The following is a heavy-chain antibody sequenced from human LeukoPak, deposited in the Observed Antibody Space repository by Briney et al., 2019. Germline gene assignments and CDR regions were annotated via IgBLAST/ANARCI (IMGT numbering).Heavy chain of an antibody. CDR2: ISYDGSNK. CDR3: AKDRVGTSHWRGAFDI. CDR1: GFTFSSYG. J-gene: IGHJ3*02. Sequence: GGSLRLSRAASGFTFSSYGMHWVRQAPGKGLEWVAVISYDGSNKYYADSVKGRFTISRDNSKNTLYLQMNSLRAEDTAVYHCAKDRVGTSHWRGAFDIWGQGTMVTVSS. D-gene: IGHD2-2*01. V-gene: IGHV3-30*18.